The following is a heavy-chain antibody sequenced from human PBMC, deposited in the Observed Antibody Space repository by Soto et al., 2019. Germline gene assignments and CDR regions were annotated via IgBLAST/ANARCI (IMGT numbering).Heavy chain of an antibody. D-gene: IGHD3-22*01. CDR1: GGSISSYY. CDR3: ARGTHYYDSSFDY. Sequence: SETLSLTCTVSGGSISSYYWSWIRQPPGKGLEWIGYIYYSGSTNYNPSLKSRVTISVDTSKNQFSLKLSSVTAADTAVYYCARGTHYYDSSFDYWGQGTLVTVSS. V-gene: IGHV4-59*01. J-gene: IGHJ4*02. CDR2: IYYSGST.